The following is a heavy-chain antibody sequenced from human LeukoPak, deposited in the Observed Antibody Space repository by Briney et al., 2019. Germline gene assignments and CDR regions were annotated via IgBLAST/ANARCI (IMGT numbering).Heavy chain of an antibody. V-gene: IGHV1-18*01. D-gene: IGHD3-22*01. CDR3: ARNDSSGYSEY. Sequence: ASVKVSCKASGYIFTTYGISWVRQAPGQGLEWMGWISVYNDYTTYAQTFQGRVTMTTDTSTSTAYMELRNLRPDDTAVYYCARNDSSGYSEYWGQGTLVTVS. CDR1: GYIFTTYG. J-gene: IGHJ4*02. CDR2: ISVYNDYT.